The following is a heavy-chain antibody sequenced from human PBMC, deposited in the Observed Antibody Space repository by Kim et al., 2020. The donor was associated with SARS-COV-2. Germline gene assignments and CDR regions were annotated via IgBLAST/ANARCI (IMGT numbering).Heavy chain of an antibody. CDR2: T. J-gene: IGHJ5*02. Sequence: TYLNPTLKSRVTMSVDTSKNEFSVKVTSVTAADTAVYYCARRAANWFDTWGQGILVTVSS. V-gene: IGHV4-28*01. CDR3: ARRAANWFDT.